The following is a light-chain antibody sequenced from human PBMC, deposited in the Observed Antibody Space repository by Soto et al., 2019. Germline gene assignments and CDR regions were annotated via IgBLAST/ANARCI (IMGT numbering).Light chain of an antibody. V-gene: IGLV2-23*01. CDR3: CSYAGSNNWV. Sequence: QSVLTQPASVSGSPGQSITISCTGTSSDVGSYNLVSWYQQHPGKAPKLMIYEGSKRPSGVSNRFSASQSGNTASLTISGLQAEDESDYYCCSYAGSNNWVFGGGTKVTVL. CDR1: SSDVGSYNL. CDR2: EGS. J-gene: IGLJ3*02.